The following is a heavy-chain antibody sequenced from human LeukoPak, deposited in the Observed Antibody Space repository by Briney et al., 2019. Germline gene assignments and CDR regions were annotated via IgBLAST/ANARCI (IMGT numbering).Heavy chain of an antibody. Sequence: GSSVKVSCKASGGTFSSYAISWVRQAPGQGLEWMGGIIPIFGTANYAQKFQGRVTITTDESTSTAYMELSSLRSEDTAVYYCARVELSPSTTGYYYMDVWGKGTTVTVSS. CDR3: ARVELSPSTTGYYYMDV. J-gene: IGHJ6*03. CDR1: GGTFSSYA. V-gene: IGHV1-69*05. CDR2: IIPIFGTA. D-gene: IGHD5/OR15-5a*01.